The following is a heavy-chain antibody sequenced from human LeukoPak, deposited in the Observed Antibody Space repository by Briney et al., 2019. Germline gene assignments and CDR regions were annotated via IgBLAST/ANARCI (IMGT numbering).Heavy chain of an antibody. CDR3: ASLRYSYGSKPPFDY. J-gene: IGHJ4*02. D-gene: IGHD5-18*01. CDR2: IYYSGST. CDR1: GGSISSYY. Sequence: SETLSLTCTVAGGSISSYYWSWIRQPPGKGLGWIGYIYYSGSTHYNPSPKSRVTISVDTSKNQFSPKLSSVTAADTAVYYCASLRYSYGSKPPFDYWGQGTLVTVSS. V-gene: IGHV4-59*01.